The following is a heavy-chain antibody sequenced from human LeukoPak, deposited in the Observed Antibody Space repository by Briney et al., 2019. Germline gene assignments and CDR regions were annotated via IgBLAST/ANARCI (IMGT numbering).Heavy chain of an antibody. CDR2: IRYDGSNK. V-gene: IGHV3-30*02. Sequence: PGGSLRLSCAASGFTFSSYGMHWVRQAPGKGLEWVAFIRYDGSNKYYADSVKGQFTISRDNSKNTLYLQMNSLRAEDTAVYYCAKQYSSGWFDRWDDAFDIWGQGTMVTVSS. CDR3: AKQYSSGWFDRWDDAFDI. CDR1: GFTFSSYG. J-gene: IGHJ3*02. D-gene: IGHD6-19*01.